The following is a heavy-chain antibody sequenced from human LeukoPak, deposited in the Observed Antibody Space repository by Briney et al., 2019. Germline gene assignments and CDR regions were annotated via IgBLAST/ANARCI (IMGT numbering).Heavy chain of an antibody. D-gene: IGHD6-19*01. CDR1: GYTFSSYG. Sequence: VASVKVSCKASGYTFSSYGVSWVRQAPGQGLEWMGWTSGYNGDTDYAQKFQGRVTMTTDTSTSTAYMELRSLRSDDTAVYYCARAVAGTDDAFDIWGQGTMVTVSS. CDR3: ARAVAGTDDAFDI. J-gene: IGHJ3*02. V-gene: IGHV1-18*01. CDR2: TSGYNGDT.